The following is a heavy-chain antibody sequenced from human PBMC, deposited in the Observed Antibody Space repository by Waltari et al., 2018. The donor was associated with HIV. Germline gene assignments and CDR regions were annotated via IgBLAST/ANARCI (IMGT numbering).Heavy chain of an antibody. CDR1: GFTFSNYG. Sequence: EVQVLESGGALVQPGGSLRLSCAASGFTFSNYGMSWVRQAPGKGLEWFSTSSGSGGSTYDADSVKGRFTVSRDNSKNTLYLQMNSLRAEDTAVYFCVKEHQYSHSWYSYYGMDVWGQGTTVTVSS. D-gene: IGHD6-13*01. J-gene: IGHJ6*02. V-gene: IGHV3-23*01. CDR2: SSGSGGST. CDR3: VKEHQYSHSWYSYYGMDV.